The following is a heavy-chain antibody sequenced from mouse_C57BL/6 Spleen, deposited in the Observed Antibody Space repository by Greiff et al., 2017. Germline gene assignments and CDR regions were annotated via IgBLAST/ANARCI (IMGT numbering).Heavy chain of an antibody. CDR3: AREGMGRGFAY. CDR1: GYAFSSSW. J-gene: IGHJ3*01. Sequence: VQLQQSGPELVKPGASVKISCKASGYAFSSSWMNWVKQRPGKGLEWIGRIYPGDGDTNYNGKFKGKATLTADKSSSTAYMQLSSLTSEDSAVYFCAREGMGRGFAYWGQGTLVTVSA. D-gene: IGHD4-1*01. CDR2: IYPGDGDT. V-gene: IGHV1-82*01.